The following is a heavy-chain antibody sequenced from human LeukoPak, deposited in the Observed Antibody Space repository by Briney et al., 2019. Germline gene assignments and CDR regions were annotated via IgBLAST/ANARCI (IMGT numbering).Heavy chain of an antibody. CDR3: ARYIVVVTASWYLDY. D-gene: IGHD2-21*02. CDR2: IYYSGST. Sequence: SETLSLTCTVSGGSISSSSYYWGWIRQPPGKGLEWIGSIYYSGSTYYNPSLKSRVTISVDTSKNQFSLKLSSVTAADTAVYYCARYIVVVTASWYLDYWGQGTLVTVSS. V-gene: IGHV4-39*01. CDR1: GGSISSSSYY. J-gene: IGHJ4*02.